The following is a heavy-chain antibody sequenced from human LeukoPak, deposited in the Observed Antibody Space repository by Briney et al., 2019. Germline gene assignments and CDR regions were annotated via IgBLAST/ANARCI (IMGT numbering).Heavy chain of an antibody. CDR1: GGTFSSYA. J-gene: IGHJ4*02. CDR3: ARDSSPYGGED. CDR2: ISAYNGNT. Sequence: ASVKVSCKASGGTFSSYAISWVRQAPGQGLEWMGWISAYNGNTNYAQKLQGRVTMTTDTSTSTAYMEPRSLRSDDTAVYYCARDSSPYGGEDWGQGTLVTVSS. D-gene: IGHD4-23*01. V-gene: IGHV1-18*01.